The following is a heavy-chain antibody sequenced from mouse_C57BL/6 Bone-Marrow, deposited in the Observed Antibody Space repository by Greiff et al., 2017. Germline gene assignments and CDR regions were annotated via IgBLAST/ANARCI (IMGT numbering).Heavy chain of an antibody. Sequence: EVMLVASGGGLVKPGGSLKLSCAASGFTFSDYGMHWVRQAPEKGLEWVAYLSSGSSTIYYADTVTGRFTISRDNDKNTLLRQMKSLESEDTAMDYCARLGRGWYFDVWGTGTTVTVSS. V-gene: IGHV5-17*01. CDR1: GFTFSDYG. CDR3: ARLGRGWYFDV. J-gene: IGHJ1*03. CDR2: LSSGSSTI. D-gene: IGHD4-1*01.